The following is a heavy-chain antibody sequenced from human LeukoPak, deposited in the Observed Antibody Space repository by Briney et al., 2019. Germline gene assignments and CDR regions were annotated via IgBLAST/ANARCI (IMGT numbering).Heavy chain of an antibody. Sequence: GASVEVSCKASGYTFTSYGISWVRQAPGQGLEWMGWISAYNGNTNYAQKPQGRVTMTTDTSTSTAYMELRSLRSDDTAVYYCARDPAVGATVWFDYWGQGTLVTVSS. D-gene: IGHD1-26*01. CDR3: ARDPAVGATVWFDY. V-gene: IGHV1-18*01. CDR1: GYTFTSYG. CDR2: ISAYNGNT. J-gene: IGHJ4*02.